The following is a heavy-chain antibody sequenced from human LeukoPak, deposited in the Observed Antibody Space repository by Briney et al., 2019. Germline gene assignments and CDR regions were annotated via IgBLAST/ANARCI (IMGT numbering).Heavy chain of an antibody. CDR3: ARHDYGGNSEVY. CDR2: IYHSGST. Sequence: TSETLSLTCGVYGHSISSGYYWGWIRQPPGKGLEWIGSIYHSGSTYYNPSLKSRVTISVDTFKNQFSLKLSSGTAADTAVYYCARHDYGGNSEVYWGQGTLVTVSS. CDR1: GHSISSGYY. V-gene: IGHV4-38-2*01. J-gene: IGHJ4*02. D-gene: IGHD4-23*01.